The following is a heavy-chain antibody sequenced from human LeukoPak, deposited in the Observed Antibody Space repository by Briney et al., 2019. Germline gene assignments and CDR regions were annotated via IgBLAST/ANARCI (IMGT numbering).Heavy chain of an antibody. J-gene: IGHJ5*02. CDR3: ASSGIAAAGTRPVWFDP. Sequence: GRSLRLSCAASGFTFSSYAMHWVRQAPGKGLEWVAVISYDGSNKYYADSVKGRFTISRDNSKNTLYLQMNSLRAEDTAVYYCASSGIAAAGTRPVWFDPWGQGTLVTVSS. CDR1: GFTFSSYA. D-gene: IGHD6-13*01. V-gene: IGHV3-30-3*01. CDR2: ISYDGSNK.